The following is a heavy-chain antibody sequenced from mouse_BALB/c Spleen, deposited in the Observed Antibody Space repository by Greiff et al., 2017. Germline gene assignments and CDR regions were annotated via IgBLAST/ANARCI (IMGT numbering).Heavy chain of an antibody. Sequence: EVKLVESGGDLVKPGGSLKLSCAASGFTFSSYGMSWVRQTPDKRLEWVATISSGGSYTYYPDSVKGRFTISRDNAKNTLYLQMSSLKSEDTAMYYCARHGPYGSRTDYFDYWGQGTTLTVSS. CDR3: ARHGPYGSRTDYFDY. D-gene: IGHD1-1*01. CDR1: GFTFSSYG. V-gene: IGHV5-6*01. CDR2: ISSGGSYT. J-gene: IGHJ2*01.